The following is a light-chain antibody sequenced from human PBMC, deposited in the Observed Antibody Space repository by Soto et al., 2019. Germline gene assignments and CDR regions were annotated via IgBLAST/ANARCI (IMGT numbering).Light chain of an antibody. V-gene: IGKV1-33*01. CDR1: QTISTY. J-gene: IGKJ3*01. CDR3: QKCDYLPI. CDR2: DAS. Sequence: DIQMTQSPSSLSASIGDRVTITCRASQTISTYLNWYQHKPGKAPKLLIYDASILEAGVPSRFSGSGSGTDFTFTISSLQPEDVATYYCQKCDYLPIFGPGTTVDFK.